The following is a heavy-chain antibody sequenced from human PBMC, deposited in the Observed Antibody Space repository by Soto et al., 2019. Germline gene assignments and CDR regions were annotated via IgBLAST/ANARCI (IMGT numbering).Heavy chain of an antibody. CDR2: IKSKTDGGTT. D-gene: IGHD3-3*01. Sequence: PGGSLRLCCASSGVTVCIAWMNGVRQAPGKGPEWVGRIKSKTDGGTTDYAAPVKGRFTISRDDSKNTLYLQMNSLKTEDTAVYYCTTDRLYYDFWSGYSPYYYYGMDVWGQGTTVTVS. V-gene: IGHV3-15*07. J-gene: IGHJ6*02. CDR3: TTDRLYYDFWSGYSPYYYYGMDV. CDR1: GVTVCIAW.